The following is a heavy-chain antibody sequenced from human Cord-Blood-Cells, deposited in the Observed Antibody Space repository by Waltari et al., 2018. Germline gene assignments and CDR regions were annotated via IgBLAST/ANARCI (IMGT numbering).Heavy chain of an antibody. CDR1: GYTLTELS. D-gene: IGHD4-17*01. Sequence: QVQLVQSGAEGKKPGASVKVSCKVSGYTLTELSMHWVRQAPGKGHEWMGGFDPEDGETSYAQKFQGRVTMTEDTSTDTAYMELSSLRSEDTAVYYCATGENTEGAFDIWGQGTMVTVSS. V-gene: IGHV1-24*01. CDR3: ATGENTEGAFDI. J-gene: IGHJ3*02. CDR2: FDPEDGET.